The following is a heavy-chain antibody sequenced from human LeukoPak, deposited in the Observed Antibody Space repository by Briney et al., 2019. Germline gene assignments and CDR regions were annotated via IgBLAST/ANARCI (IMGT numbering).Heavy chain of an antibody. V-gene: IGHV4-34*01. CDR2: INHSGST. CDR1: GGSISSYY. J-gene: IGHJ6*03. CDR3: ALTYYDFWSGSPGDYYYYMDV. D-gene: IGHD3-3*01. Sequence: PSETLSLTCTVSGGSISSYYWSWIRQPPGKGLEWIGEINHSGSTNYNPSLKSRVTISVDTSKNQFSLKLSSVTAADTAVYYCALTYYDFWSGSPGDYYYYMDVWGKGTTVTVSS.